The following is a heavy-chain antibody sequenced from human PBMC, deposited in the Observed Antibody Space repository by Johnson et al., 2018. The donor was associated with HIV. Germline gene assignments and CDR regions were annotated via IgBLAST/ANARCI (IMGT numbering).Heavy chain of an antibody. V-gene: IGHV3-30-3*01. Sequence: QMQLVESGGGLVKPGGSLRLSCAASGFTFSNYAIHWVRQAPGKGLEWVAVISYDGSNKYYADSVKGRFTISRDNAKNTLYLQMDSLGAEDTAVYYCARVQILADDVFNIWGQGTMVTVSS. CDR3: ARVQILADDVFNI. J-gene: IGHJ3*02. CDR2: ISYDGSNK. D-gene: IGHD3-3*02. CDR1: GFTFSNYA.